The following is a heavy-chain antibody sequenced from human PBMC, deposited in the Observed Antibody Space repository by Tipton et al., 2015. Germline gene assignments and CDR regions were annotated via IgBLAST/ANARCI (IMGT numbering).Heavy chain of an antibody. J-gene: IGHJ6*02. V-gene: IGHV4-59*01. Sequence: TLSLTCTASGTSLSGFYWTWIRQPPGKGLEWIGYIRYSGGTNYKPSLRGRVSISLDMSKSQFSLKLRSVTAADTAMYFCARENAYYYGMDVWGQGTTVTVSS. CDR2: IRYSGGT. CDR1: GTSLSGFY. CDR3: ARENAYYYGMDV. D-gene: IGHD1-1*01.